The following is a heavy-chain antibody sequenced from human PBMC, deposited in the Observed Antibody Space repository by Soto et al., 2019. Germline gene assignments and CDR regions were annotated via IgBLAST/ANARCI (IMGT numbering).Heavy chain of an antibody. J-gene: IGHJ4*02. CDR3: ATGNAWEVLLAD. Sequence: SETLSLTCTVSGASINGGGYYWSWIRQLPGRGLEWLGYVYFTGSTYYNPSLESRVTISLDTSQNHFSLKLSSVTATDTAVYDCATGNAWEVLLADWGQGTLVTVSS. V-gene: IGHV4-31*03. D-gene: IGHD1-26*01. CDR2: VYFTGST. CDR1: GASINGGGYY.